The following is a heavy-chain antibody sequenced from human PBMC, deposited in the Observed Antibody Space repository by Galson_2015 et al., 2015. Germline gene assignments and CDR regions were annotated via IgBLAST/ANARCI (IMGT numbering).Heavy chain of an antibody. CDR3: ARDRLLWIQLWQVRVEDYGDYPHYGMDV. CDR2: IIPIFGTA. Sequence: SVKVSCKASGGTFSSYAISWVRQALGQGLEWMGGIIPIFGTANYAQKFQGRVTITADESTSTAYMELSSLRSEDTAVYYCARDRLLWIQLWQVRVEDYGDYPHYGMDVWGQGTTVTVSS. CDR1: GGTFSSYA. D-gene: IGHD4-17*01. J-gene: IGHJ6*02. V-gene: IGHV1-69*13.